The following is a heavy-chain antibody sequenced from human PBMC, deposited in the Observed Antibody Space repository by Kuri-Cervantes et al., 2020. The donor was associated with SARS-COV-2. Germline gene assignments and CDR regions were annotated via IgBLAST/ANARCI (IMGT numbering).Heavy chain of an antibody. D-gene: IGHD3-16*01. CDR1: GGSFSGYY. CDR2: INHSGST. CDR3: ARGRSFVGN. Sequence: ESLKISCAVYGGSFSGYYWSWIRQPPGKGLEWIGEINHSGSTNYNPSLKSRVTISVDTSKNQLSLKLSSVTAADTAVYYCARGRSFVGNWGQGTLVTVSS. J-gene: IGHJ4*02. V-gene: IGHV4-34*01.